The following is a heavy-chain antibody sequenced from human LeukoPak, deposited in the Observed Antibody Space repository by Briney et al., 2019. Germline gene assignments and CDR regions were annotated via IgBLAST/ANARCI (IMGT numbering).Heavy chain of an antibody. J-gene: IGHJ3*02. D-gene: IGHD2-8*01. Sequence: SETMSLTSTVSVGSISSYYCSWILQPAGRGREWIGLIYTSGITNYNPSLKSRVTMSVDTSKNQFSLKLSSVTAADTAVYYCARDAGDNAVYAHDGAFDIWGQGTMVTVSS. CDR1: VGSISSYY. CDR2: IYTSGIT. V-gene: IGHV4-4*07. CDR3: ARDAGDNAVYAHDGAFDI.